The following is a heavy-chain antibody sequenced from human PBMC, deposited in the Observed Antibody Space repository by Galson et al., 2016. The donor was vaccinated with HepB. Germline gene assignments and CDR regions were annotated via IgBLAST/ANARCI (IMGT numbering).Heavy chain of an antibody. CDR1: GYTFTSYG. D-gene: IGHD6-19*01. Sequence: SVKVSCKASGYTFTSYGVNWVRQAPGQGLEWVGWISVFNGNTNYGQKFQGRVTMTTDTSTNTAHLELRSLRSDDTAVYYCARDSTAVAGYDYWGQGTLVTVSS. CDR3: ARDSTAVAGYDY. V-gene: IGHV1-18*01. J-gene: IGHJ4*02. CDR2: ISVFNGNT.